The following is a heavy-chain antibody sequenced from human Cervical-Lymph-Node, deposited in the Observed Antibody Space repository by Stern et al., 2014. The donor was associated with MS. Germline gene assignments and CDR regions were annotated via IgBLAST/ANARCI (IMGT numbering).Heavy chain of an antibody. CDR2: IDSDGSTT. Sequence: EVQLEESGGGLVQPGGSLRLSCAASGFSFRSYWMHWVRQAPGKGLVWVSRIDSDGSTTGYADSVKGRFTISRDNAKNTLYLQMNSLRAEDTAVYYCATLGWADYWGQGTLVTVSS. J-gene: IGHJ4*02. V-gene: IGHV3-74*02. CDR3: ATLGWADY. D-gene: IGHD5-24*01. CDR1: GFSFRSYW.